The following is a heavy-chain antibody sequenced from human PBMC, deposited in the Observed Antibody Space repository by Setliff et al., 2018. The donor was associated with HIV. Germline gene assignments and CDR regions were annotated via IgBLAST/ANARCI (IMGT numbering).Heavy chain of an antibody. CDR3: ARGGLRQGNGF. CDR2: INDSGDT. CDR1: GGSFTGYF. D-gene: IGHD3-3*01. Sequence: SETLSLTCAVYGGSFTGYFWSWIRQSPGKGLEWIGEINDSGDTNYNPSLKSRVTISVVTSKNQFSLRLTSVTAADTGVYYCARGGLRQGNGFWGQGTLVTVSS. V-gene: IGHV4-34*01. J-gene: IGHJ4*02.